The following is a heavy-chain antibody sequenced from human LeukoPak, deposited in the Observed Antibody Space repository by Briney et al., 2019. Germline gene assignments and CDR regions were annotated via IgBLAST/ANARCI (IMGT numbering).Heavy chain of an antibody. D-gene: IGHD6-19*01. CDR2: ISSSSSTI. V-gene: IGHV3-48*02. CDR1: GFTFIDYE. CDR3: ARRGTYSSGWYFDY. J-gene: IGHJ4*02. Sequence: GGSLRLSCVASGFTFIDYEMNWVRQAPGKGLEWVSYISSSSSTIYYADSVKGRFTISRDNAKNSLYLQMNSLRDEDTAVYYCARRGTYSSGWYFDYWGQGTLVTVSS.